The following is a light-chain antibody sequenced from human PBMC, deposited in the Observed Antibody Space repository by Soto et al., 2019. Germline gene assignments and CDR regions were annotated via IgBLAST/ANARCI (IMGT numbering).Light chain of an antibody. CDR2: GVS. V-gene: IGKV3-15*01. CDR1: QSVRNN. CDR3: HQYDNWWT. Sequence: ELVMTQSPDTLSVSSGERATLLCRASQSVRNNLAWYQQKPGQAPRLLIYGVSTRATGVPARFSGSGSGTDFTLTISSLQPEDFAVYYCHQYDNWWTFGQGTKVEI. J-gene: IGKJ1*01.